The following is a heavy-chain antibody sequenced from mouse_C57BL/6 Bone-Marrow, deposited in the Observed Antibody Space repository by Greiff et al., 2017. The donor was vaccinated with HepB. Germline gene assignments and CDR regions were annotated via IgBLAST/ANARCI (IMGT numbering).Heavy chain of an antibody. V-gene: IGHV15-2*01. Sequence: QVQLQQSGSELRSPGSSVKLSCKDFDSEVFPIAYMSWVRQKPGHGFEWIGGILPSIGRTIYGEKFEDKATLDADTLSNTAYLELNSLTSEDSAIDYCARHDGYWAWFAYWGQGTLVTVSA. CDR2: ILPSIGRT. CDR3: ARHDGYWAWFAY. CDR1: DSEVFPIAY. J-gene: IGHJ3*01. D-gene: IGHD2-3*01.